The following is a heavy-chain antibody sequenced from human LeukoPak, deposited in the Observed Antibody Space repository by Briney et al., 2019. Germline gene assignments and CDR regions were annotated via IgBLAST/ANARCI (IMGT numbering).Heavy chain of an antibody. CDR2: IKPDGGDK. CDR3: ARDGIDY. CDR1: GFTFSSYG. J-gene: IGHJ4*02. V-gene: IGHV3-7*04. Sequence: GGSLRLSCAASGFTFSSYGMHWVRQAPGKGLEWVANIKPDGGDKYYVDSVKGRFTISRDNAKNSVDLQMNSLRAEDTAVYYCARDGIDYWGQGTLVTVSS.